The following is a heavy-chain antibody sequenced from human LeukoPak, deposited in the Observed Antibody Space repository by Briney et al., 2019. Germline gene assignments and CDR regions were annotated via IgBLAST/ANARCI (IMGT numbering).Heavy chain of an antibody. D-gene: IGHD6-13*01. V-gene: IGHV4-34*01. J-gene: IGHJ2*01. Sequence: PSETLSLTCAVYGGSLSGYYWSWIRQPPGPGLEWIGEINHRGSTNYNPSLKSRVTRSVDTSKNQFSLQLSSVTAADTAVYYYSRYMAAAGKGPRMLYFDLWGRGTLVTV. CDR1: GGSLSGYY. CDR3: SRYMAAAGKGPRMLYFDL. CDR2: INHRGST.